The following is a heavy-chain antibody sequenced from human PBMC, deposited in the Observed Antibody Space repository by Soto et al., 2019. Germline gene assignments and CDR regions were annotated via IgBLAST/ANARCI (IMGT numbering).Heavy chain of an antibody. J-gene: IGHJ4*02. V-gene: IGHV3-72*01. CDR1: GFSFNDHY. Sequence: EVQLVESGGGLVQPGGSLRLSCAASGFSFNDHYMDWVRQAPGKGLEWVGCARNKANGYTTEYAASVKGRFTISRDDSMNLLYLQTDSLTVADTALYYCAREGADEIHFFYYWGQGTLVIVSS. CDR2: ARNKANGYTT. CDR3: AREGADEIHFFYY.